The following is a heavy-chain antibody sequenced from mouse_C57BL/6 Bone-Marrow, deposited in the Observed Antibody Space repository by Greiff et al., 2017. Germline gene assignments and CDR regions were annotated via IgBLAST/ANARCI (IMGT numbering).Heavy chain of an antibody. J-gene: IGHJ4*01. Sequence: QVQLQQPGAELVKPGASVKLSCKASGYTFTSYWMHWVKQRPGQGLEWIGMIHPNSGSTNYNEKFKSKATLTVDKSSGTAYMQLSSLTSEDSAVYYCAREGLRQMDYWGQGTSVTVSS. V-gene: IGHV1-64*01. CDR1: GYTFTSYW. CDR3: AREGLRQMDY. CDR2: IHPNSGST. D-gene: IGHD2-2*01.